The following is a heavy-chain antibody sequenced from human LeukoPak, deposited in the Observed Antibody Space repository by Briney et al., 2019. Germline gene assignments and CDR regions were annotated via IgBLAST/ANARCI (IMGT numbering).Heavy chain of an antibody. D-gene: IGHD4-17*01. V-gene: IGHV1-2*02. CDR3: ARGWGYGDYVFGYYFDY. CDR2: INPNSGGT. J-gene: IGHJ4*02. CDR1: GYTFTGYY. Sequence: ASVKVSCKASGYTFTGYYMHWVRQAPGQGLEWMGWINPNSGGTNYAQKFQGRVTMTRDTSISTAYMELSRLRSDDTAVYYCARGWGYGDYVFGYYFDYWGQGTLVTVSS.